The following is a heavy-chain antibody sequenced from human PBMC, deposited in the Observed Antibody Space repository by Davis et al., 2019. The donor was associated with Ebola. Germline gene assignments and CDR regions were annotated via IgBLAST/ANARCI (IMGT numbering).Heavy chain of an antibody. J-gene: IGHJ4*02. Sequence: GGSLRPSCPASGFTFSGSAMHWVRQAPGKGLEWDSVIYSGVSTCYADSVKGRFTISRDNSKNPLYLQMNSLRAEETAVYYCARDTFGAVAGICDYWGQGTLVTVSS. D-gene: IGHD6-19*01. CDR2: IYSGVST. CDR1: GFTFSGSA. CDR3: ARDTFGAVAGICDY. V-gene: IGHV3-53*01.